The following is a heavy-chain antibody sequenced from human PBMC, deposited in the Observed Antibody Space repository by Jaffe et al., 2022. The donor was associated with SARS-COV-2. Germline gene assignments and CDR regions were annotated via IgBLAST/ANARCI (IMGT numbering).Heavy chain of an antibody. J-gene: IGHJ3*02. V-gene: IGHV4-59*01. Sequence: QVQLQESGPGLVKPSETLSLTCTVSGGSISSYYWSWIRQPPGKGLEWIGYIYYSGSTNYNPSLKSRVTISVDTSKNQFSLKLSSVTAADTAVYYCARVGYSSSFGAFDIWGQGTMVTVSS. CDR2: IYYSGST. CDR3: ARVGYSSSFGAFDI. D-gene: IGHD6-13*01. CDR1: GGSISSYY.